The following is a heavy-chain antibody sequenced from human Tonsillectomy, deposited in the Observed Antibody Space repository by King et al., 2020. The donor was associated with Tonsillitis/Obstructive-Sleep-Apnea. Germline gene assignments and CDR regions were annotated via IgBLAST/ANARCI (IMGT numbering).Heavy chain of an antibody. V-gene: IGHV4-39*01. J-gene: IGHJ5*02. CDR2: IYYTGST. Sequence: LQLQESGPGLVKPSETLSLTCTVSGGSISTTNYYWGWIRQPPGKGLEWIGIIYYTGSTYYNPSLKSRVTISVDTSKNQFSLRLSSLTAADTAVYYCAVGGFNYFGPWGQGTLVTVSS. D-gene: IGHD3-16*01. CDR3: AVGGFNYFGP. CDR1: GGSISTTNYY.